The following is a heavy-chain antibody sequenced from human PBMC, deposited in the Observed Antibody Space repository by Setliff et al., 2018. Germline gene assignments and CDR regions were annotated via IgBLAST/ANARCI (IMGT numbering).Heavy chain of an antibody. CDR1: GYTFSDYL. CDR2: VNPDSGDT. CDR3: ARVATLIRGVTVNWFDP. D-gene: IGHD3-10*01. Sequence: ASVKVSCKAYGYTFSDYLMHWVRQAPGQGLEWMGWVNPDSGDTNSAQKFQGRVTMTSDTSISTAYMELSSLRSDDTAVYYCARVATLIRGVTVNWFDPWGQGTLVTVSS. V-gene: IGHV1-2*02. J-gene: IGHJ5*02.